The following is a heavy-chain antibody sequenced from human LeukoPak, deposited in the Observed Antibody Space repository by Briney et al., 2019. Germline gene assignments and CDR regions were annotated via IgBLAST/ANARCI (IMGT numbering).Heavy chain of an antibody. D-gene: IGHD3-9*01. CDR2: IIPIFGTA. V-gene: IGHV1-69*13. J-gene: IGHJ4*02. CDR3: ARGSDWSNIHSPFDY. CDR1: GGTFSSYA. Sequence: ASVKVSCKASGGTFSSYAISWVRQAPGQGLEWMGGIIPIFGTANYAQKFQGRVTITADESTSTAYMELSSLRSEDTAVYYCARGSDWSNIHSPFDYWGQGTLVTVSS.